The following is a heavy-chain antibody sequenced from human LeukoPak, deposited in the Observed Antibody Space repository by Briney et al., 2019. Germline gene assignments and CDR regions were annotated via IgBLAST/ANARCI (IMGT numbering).Heavy chain of an antibody. Sequence: SVKDSCKASGGTFSSYAISWVRQAPGQGREWMGGIIPIFGTANYAQKFQGRVTITTDESTSTAYMELSSLRSEDTAVYYCASLDSFAYWGQGTLVSVSS. CDR3: ASLDSFAY. J-gene: IGHJ4*02. CDR1: GGTFSSYA. V-gene: IGHV1-69*05. CDR2: IIPIFGTA.